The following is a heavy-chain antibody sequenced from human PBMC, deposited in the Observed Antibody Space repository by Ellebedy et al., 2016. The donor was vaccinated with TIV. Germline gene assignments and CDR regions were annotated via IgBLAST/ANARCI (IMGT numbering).Heavy chain of an antibody. D-gene: IGHD5-24*01. J-gene: IGHJ4*02. CDR1: GDTFSNHA. CDR2: MDPRLGTV. Sequence: AASVKVSCKASGDTFSNHAFNWVRQAPGQELEWMGRMDPRLGTVKYAQKFQGRVTITADKSTSTAYIELSSLRSDDTAVYYCARWDGYDEKFQGPFDRWGQGTLVTLSS. V-gene: IGHV1-69*04. CDR3: ARWDGYDEKFQGPFDR.